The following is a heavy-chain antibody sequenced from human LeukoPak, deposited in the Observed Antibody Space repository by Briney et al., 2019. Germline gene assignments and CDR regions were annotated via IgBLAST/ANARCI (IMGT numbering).Heavy chain of an antibody. CDR3: ARDAFTFAPYYFDY. CDR1: GFTFSSYS. V-gene: IGHV3-48*02. Sequence: GGSLRLSCAASGFTFSSYSMNWVRQAPGKGLEWVSYISSSSSTIYYADSVKGRFTISRDNAKNSLYLQMNSLRDEDTAVYYCARDAFTFAPYYFDYWSQGTLVTVSS. D-gene: IGHD3-10*01. CDR2: ISSSSSTI. J-gene: IGHJ4*02.